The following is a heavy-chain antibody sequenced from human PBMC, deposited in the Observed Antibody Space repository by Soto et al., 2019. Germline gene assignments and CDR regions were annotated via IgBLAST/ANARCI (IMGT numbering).Heavy chain of an antibody. J-gene: IGHJ5*02. Sequence: QVQLVQSGAEVKKPGASVKVSCKASGYTFTSYDINWVRQATGQGLEWMGWMNPNSGNTGYAQKFQGRVTMTRNTSISTAYRELSSLRSEDTAVYYWGRGSKGSSWYAYWFDPWGQGTLVTVSS. CDR1: GYTFTSYD. CDR3: GRGSKGSSWYAYWFDP. CDR2: MNPNSGNT. V-gene: IGHV1-8*01. D-gene: IGHD6-13*01.